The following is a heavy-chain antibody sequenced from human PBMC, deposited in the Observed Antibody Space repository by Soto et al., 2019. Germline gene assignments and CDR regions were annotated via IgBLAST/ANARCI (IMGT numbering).Heavy chain of an antibody. V-gene: IGHV1-18*04. CDR3: ARGVTMVRGVPPYYYYGMDV. J-gene: IGHJ6*02. Sequence: ASVKVSCKASGYTFTSYGISWVRQAPGQGLEWMGWISAYNGNTNYAQKLQGRVTMTTDTSTSTAYMELRSLRSDDTAVYYCARGVTMVRGVPPYYYYGMDVWGQGTTVTVSS. CDR1: GYTFTSYG. D-gene: IGHD3-10*01. CDR2: ISAYNGNT.